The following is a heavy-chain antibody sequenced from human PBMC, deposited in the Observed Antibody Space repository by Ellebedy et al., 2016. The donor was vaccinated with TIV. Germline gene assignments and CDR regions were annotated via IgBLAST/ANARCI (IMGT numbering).Heavy chain of an antibody. Sequence: GESLKISCAASGFTLTGYGIHWVRQAPGKGLEWVAVMWYHGRNTYYADSVKSRFTVSRDTSKNTVYLQMNSLRAEDTAVYFCARDDDTNSRYSRFNHWGLGTLVTVSS. V-gene: IGHV3-33*01. D-gene: IGHD2-8*01. CDR3: ARDDDTNSRYSRFNH. J-gene: IGHJ1*01. CDR1: GFTLTGYG. CDR2: MWYHGRNT.